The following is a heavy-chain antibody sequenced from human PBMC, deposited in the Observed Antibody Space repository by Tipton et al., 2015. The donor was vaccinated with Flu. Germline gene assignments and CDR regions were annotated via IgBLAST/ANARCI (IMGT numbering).Heavy chain of an antibody. CDR3: ARDYNYRADY. CDR2: IKYDGSEK. V-gene: IGHV3-7*01. Sequence: GSLRLSCAASGFIFSKDWMAWVRQAPGKGLEWVANIKYDGSEKYYLDSVRGRFTISRDNARNSLYLQMNGLRGEDTAVYYCARDYNYRADYWGQGTLVTVSS. D-gene: IGHD3-22*01. J-gene: IGHJ4*02. CDR1: GFIFSKDW.